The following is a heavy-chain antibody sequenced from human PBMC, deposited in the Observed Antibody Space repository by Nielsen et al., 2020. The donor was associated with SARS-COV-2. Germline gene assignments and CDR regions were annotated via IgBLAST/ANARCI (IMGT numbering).Heavy chain of an antibody. CDR3: AKGPRSGYDYFDY. V-gene: IGHV3-74*01. J-gene: IGHJ4*02. CDR2: INSDGSST. Sequence: GESLKISCAASGFTFSRYWMHLVRQAPGQGLVWVSRINSDGSSTSYADSVKGRFTISRDNSKNTLYLQMNSLRAEDTAVYYCAKGPRSGYDYFDYWGQGTLVTVSS. CDR1: GFTFSRYW. D-gene: IGHD5-12*01.